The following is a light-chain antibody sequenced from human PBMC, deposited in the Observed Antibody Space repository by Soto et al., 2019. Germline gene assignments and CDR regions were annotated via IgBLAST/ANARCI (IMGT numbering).Light chain of an antibody. CDR3: QKYSSVPV. CDR2: AAS. CDR1: QGIRNF. J-gene: IGKJ3*01. V-gene: IGKV1-27*01. Sequence: DIQMTQSPTSLSASVGDRVTITCRASQGIRNFVAWYQQKPGKAPKLLIYAASTLQSGVPSRFSGSVSRTDFTLTIINLQPEDVATYSCQKYSSVPVFGPGTKVEIK.